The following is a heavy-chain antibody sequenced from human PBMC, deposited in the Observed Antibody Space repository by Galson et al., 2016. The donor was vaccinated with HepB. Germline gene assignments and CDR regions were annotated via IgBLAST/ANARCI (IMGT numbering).Heavy chain of an antibody. Sequence: SLRLSCAASGFTVSTNYMSWVRQAPGKGLEWVSVIYGGGSTTYADSVKGRFTISRHNSKNTLYLQMNSLRAEDTAVYYCAKRSMSAVAGSFDFWGQGTLVTVSS. CDR3: AKRSMSAVAGSFDF. CDR1: GFTVSTNY. J-gene: IGHJ4*02. D-gene: IGHD6-19*01. CDR2: IYGGGST. V-gene: IGHV3-53*01.